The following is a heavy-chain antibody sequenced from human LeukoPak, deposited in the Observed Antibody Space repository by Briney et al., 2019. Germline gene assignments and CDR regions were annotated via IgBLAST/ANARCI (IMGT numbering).Heavy chain of an antibody. CDR3: ARGGGYYDSSVYYFCFDY. CDR2: IYYSGST. Sequence: SQTLSLTCTVSGGSISSGGYYWSWIRQHPGKGLEWIGYIYYSGSTYYNPSLKSRVTISVDTSKNQFSLKLSSVTAADTAVYYCARGGGYYDSSVYYFCFDYWGQGTLVTVSS. D-gene: IGHD3-22*01. CDR1: GGSISSGGYY. V-gene: IGHV4-31*03. J-gene: IGHJ4*02.